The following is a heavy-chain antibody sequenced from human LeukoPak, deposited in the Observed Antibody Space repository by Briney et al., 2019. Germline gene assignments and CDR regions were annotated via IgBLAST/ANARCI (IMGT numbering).Heavy chain of an antibody. CDR2: INYSGST. D-gene: IGHD6-13*01. V-gene: IGHV4-39*01. Sequence: SETLSLTCSVSGGSISSSSYYWGWIRQPPGKGLEWIGSINYSGSTYYNPSLKSRVTISVDTSKSQFSLKLSSVTVADTAVYYCARRHSSSWGFDYWGQGTLVTVSS. J-gene: IGHJ4*02. CDR1: GGSISSSSYY. CDR3: ARRHSSSWGFDY.